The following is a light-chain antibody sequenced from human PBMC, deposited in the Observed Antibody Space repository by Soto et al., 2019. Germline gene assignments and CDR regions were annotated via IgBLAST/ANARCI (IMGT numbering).Light chain of an antibody. J-gene: IGKJ2*01. CDR3: QHYNSYSNT. V-gene: IGKV1-5*01. CDR2: DAS. Sequence: DIPMTQSPSTLSASVGDRVTITCRASQSISTWLAWYQQKPRRAPKLLIYDASSLESGVPSRFSGSGSGTEFTLTISSLQPDDVATYYCQHYNSYSNTFGQGTKLEIK. CDR1: QSISTW.